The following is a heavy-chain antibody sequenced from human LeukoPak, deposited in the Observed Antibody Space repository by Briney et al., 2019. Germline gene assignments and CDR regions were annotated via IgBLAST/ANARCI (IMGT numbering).Heavy chain of an antibody. Sequence: SETLSLTCTVSGGSISSYYWSWIRQPPGKGLEWIGYIYYSGSTNYNPSLKSRVTISVDTSKNQFSLKLSSVTAADTAMYYCARDFGPRGIDYWGQGTLVTVSS. V-gene: IGHV4-59*01. D-gene: IGHD3-10*01. CDR3: ARDFGPRGIDY. CDR2: IYYSGST. J-gene: IGHJ4*02. CDR1: GGSISSYY.